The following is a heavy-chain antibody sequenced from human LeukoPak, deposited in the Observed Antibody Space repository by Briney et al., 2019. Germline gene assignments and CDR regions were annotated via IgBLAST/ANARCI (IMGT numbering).Heavy chain of an antibody. Sequence: GGSLRLSCSASGXTFSNYAMHWVRQAPGKGLEYVSAITTDGVGTYYADSVKGRFTISRDNSKNTLYLQMSSLRAEDTAVYYCMKGWFAAGGQGTLVTVAS. CDR2: ITTDGVGT. CDR3: MKGWFAA. D-gene: IGHD3-10*01. CDR1: GXTFSNYA. J-gene: IGHJ4*02. V-gene: IGHV3-64D*09.